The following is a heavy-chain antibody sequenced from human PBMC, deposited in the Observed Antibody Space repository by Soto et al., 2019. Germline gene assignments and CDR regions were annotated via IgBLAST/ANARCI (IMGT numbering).Heavy chain of an antibody. CDR3: ARGGDNYDFWSGYPVPFDY. V-gene: IGHV4-31*03. D-gene: IGHD3-3*01. Sequence: SETLSLTCTVSGGSISSGGYYWSWIRQHPGKGLEWIGYIYYSGSTYYNPSLKSRVTISVDTSKNQFSLKLSSVTAADTAVYYCARGGDNYDFWSGYPVPFDYWGQGTLVTVSS. CDR2: IYYSGST. CDR1: GGSISSGGYY. J-gene: IGHJ4*02.